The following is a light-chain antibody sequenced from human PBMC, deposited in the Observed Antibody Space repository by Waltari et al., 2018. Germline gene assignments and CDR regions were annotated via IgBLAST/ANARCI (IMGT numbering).Light chain of an antibody. V-gene: IGKV2-40*01. CDR2: PLS. Sequence: DIVMTQTPLSLPVTPGEPASISCRSSQSLLDSDDGNTYLDGYLQKPGQSPQLLIYPLSYRASGVPDRFSGSGSGTDFTLKISRVEAEDVGVYYCMQRIEFPRTFGQGTKLEIK. CDR3: MQRIEFPRT. J-gene: IGKJ2*01. CDR1: QSLLDSDDGNTY.